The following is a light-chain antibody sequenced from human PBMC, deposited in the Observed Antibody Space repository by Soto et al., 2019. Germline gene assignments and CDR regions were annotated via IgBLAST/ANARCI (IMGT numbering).Light chain of an antibody. CDR2: WAS. J-gene: IGKJ1*01. CDR1: QSVLYSSNNKNY. Sequence: DIVMTQSPDSLAVSLGERATINCKSSQSVLYSSNNKNYLAWYQQKPGQPPKLLIYWASTRESGVPDRFSGSGSGTDFTLTVSSLQAADVAVYYGQQYYSTPRTFGQGTKV. V-gene: IGKV4-1*01. CDR3: QQYYSTPRT.